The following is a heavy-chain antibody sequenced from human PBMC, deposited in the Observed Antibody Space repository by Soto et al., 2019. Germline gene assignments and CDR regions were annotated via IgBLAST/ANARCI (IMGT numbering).Heavy chain of an antibody. Sequence: ASVKVSCKASGYTFTSYGISWVRQAPGQGLEWMGWISAYNGNTNYAQKLQGRVTMTTDTSTSTAYMELRSLRSDDTAVYYCARVPRWLVPYYYYGMDVWGQGTTVTVSS. CDR1: GYTFTSYG. V-gene: IGHV1-18*01. D-gene: IGHD6-19*01. J-gene: IGHJ6*02. CDR2: ISAYNGNT. CDR3: ARVPRWLVPYYYYGMDV.